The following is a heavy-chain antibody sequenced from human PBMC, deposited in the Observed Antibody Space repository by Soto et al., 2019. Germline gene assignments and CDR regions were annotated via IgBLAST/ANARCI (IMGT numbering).Heavy chain of an antibody. V-gene: IGHV1-69*13. CDR3: ARAQDCSSTSRYNTDDFWTRSWFDP. CDR2: IIPIFGTA. J-gene: IGHJ5*02. CDR1: GGTFSSYA. Sequence: SVKVSCKASGGTFSSYAISWVRQAPGQGLEWMGGIIPIFGTANYAQKFQGRVTITADESTSTAYMELSSLRSEDTAVYYCARAQDCSSTSRYNTDDFWTRSWFDPWGQGTLVTSPQ. D-gene: IGHD2-2*02.